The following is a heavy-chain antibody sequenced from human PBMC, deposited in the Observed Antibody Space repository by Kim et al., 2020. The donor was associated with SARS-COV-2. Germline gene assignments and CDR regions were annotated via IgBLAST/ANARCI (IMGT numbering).Heavy chain of an antibody. V-gene: IGHV3-23*01. CDR3: AKDLKQWLVSP. Sequence: TDSAASVQGRFTISRDNSKNTLYLQMNSLRAGDTAVYYCAKDLKQWLVSPWGQGTLVTVSS. CDR2: T. D-gene: IGHD6-19*01. J-gene: IGHJ5*02.